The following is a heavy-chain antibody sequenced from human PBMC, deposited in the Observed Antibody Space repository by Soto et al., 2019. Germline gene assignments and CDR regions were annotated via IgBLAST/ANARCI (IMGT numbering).Heavy chain of an antibody. CDR2: ISSSSSTI. Sequence: GGSLRLSCAASGFTFSSYSMNWVRQAPGKGLEWVSYISSSSSTIYYADSVKGRFTISRDNAKNSLYLQMNSLRAEDTAVYYCARSQYNWNYFQKPENWFDPWGQGTLVTVSS. V-gene: IGHV3-48*01. CDR3: ARSQYNWNYFQKPENWFDP. D-gene: IGHD1-7*01. CDR1: GFTFSSYS. J-gene: IGHJ5*02.